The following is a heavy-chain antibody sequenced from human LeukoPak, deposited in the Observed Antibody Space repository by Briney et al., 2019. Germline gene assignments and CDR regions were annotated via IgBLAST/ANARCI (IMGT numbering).Heavy chain of an antibody. V-gene: IGHV4-31*03. D-gene: IGHD3-16*02. Sequence: SETLSLTCTVSGGSISNGDHYWSWIRQHPGKGLEWIGHIYYSGSTYYNPSLKSRGIISVETSKNQFSLKLSSVTAADTAVYYCARRAIWGSYRIFDYWGQGTLVTVSS. J-gene: IGHJ4*02. CDR1: GGSISNGDHY. CDR2: IYYSGST. CDR3: ARRAIWGSYRIFDY.